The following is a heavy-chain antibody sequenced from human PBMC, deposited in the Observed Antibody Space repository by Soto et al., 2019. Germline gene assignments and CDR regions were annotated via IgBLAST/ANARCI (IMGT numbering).Heavy chain of an antibody. CDR1: GFTFSSYG. CDR3: ASLGSAYCGGDCYYNAFDI. J-gene: IGHJ3*02. CDR2: IWYDGSNK. D-gene: IGHD2-21*02. Sequence: GGSLRLSCAASGFTFSSYGMHWVRQAPGKGLEWVAVIWYDGSNKYYADSVKGRFTISRDNSKNTLYLQMNSLRAEDTAVYYCASLGSAYCGGDCYYNAFDIWGQGTMVTVSS. V-gene: IGHV3-33*01.